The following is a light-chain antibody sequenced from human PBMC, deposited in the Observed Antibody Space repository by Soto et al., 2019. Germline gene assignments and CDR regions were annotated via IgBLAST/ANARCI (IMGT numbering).Light chain of an antibody. CDR2: DVS. Sequence: QSVLTQPPSVSGAPGQRVSISCTGSSTNIGAGYGVHWYQQRPGKAPKLMIYDVSKRPSGVPDRFSGSKSGNTASLTISGLQAEDEADYYCCSYAGSYTFVVFGGGTQLTVL. CDR1: STNIGAGYG. CDR3: CSYAGSYTFVV. V-gene: IGLV1-40*01. J-gene: IGLJ2*01.